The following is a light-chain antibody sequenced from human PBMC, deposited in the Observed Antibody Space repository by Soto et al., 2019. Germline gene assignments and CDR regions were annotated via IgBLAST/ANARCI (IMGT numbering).Light chain of an antibody. CDR1: SSNIGAGYD. CDR2: GNS. V-gene: IGLV1-40*01. CDR3: QSYDSSLSGWGV. Sequence: QSVLTQPPSVSGAPGQRVTISCTVSSSNIGAGYDVHWYQQLPGTAPKLLIYGNSNRPSGVPDRFSGSKSGTSASLAITGLQAEDEADYYCQSYDSSLSGWGVFGGGTKLTVL. J-gene: IGLJ2*01.